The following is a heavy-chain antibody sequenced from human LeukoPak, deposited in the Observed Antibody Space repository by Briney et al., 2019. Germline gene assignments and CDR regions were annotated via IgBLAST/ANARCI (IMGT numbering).Heavy chain of an antibody. Sequence: GASVKVSFKASGGTFISYAISWVRQAPGQGLEWMGGITPIFGTANYAQKFQGRVTITTDESTSTAYMELSSLRSEDTAVYYCARGYDFWSGYYYAFDYWGQGTLVTVSS. CDR3: ARGYDFWSGYYYAFDY. CDR1: GGTFISYA. CDR2: ITPIFGTA. D-gene: IGHD3-3*01. V-gene: IGHV1-69*05. J-gene: IGHJ4*02.